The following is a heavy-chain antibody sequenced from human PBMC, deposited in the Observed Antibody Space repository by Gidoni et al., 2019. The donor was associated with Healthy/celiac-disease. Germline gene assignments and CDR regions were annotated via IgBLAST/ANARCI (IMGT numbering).Heavy chain of an antibody. CDR3: ARSSSSWSRHDY. D-gene: IGHD6-13*01. J-gene: IGHJ4*02. Sequence: QVTLRESGPALVKPTQTLTLTCTFPGFSLSTSGMCVSWIRQPPGKALEWLALIDWDDDKYYSTSLKTRLTISKDTSKNQVVLTMTNMDPVDTATYYCARSSSSWSRHDYWGQGTLVTVSS. CDR2: IDWDDDK. CDR1: GFSLSTSGMC. V-gene: IGHV2-70*01.